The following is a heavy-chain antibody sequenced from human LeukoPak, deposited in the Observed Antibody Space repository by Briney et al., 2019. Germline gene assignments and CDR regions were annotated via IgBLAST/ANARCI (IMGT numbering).Heavy chain of an antibody. CDR1: GYTFTGYY. V-gene: IGHV1-2*06. D-gene: IGHD3-3*01. J-gene: IGHJ4*02. CDR3: ARAQLRITIFGVVTPAFDY. CDR2: INPNSGGT. Sequence: ASVKVYCKASGYTFTGYYMHWVRQAPGQGLEWMGRINPNSGGTNYAQKFQGRVTMTRDTSISTAYMELSRLRSDDTAVYYCARAQLRITIFGVVTPAFDYWGQGTLVTVSS.